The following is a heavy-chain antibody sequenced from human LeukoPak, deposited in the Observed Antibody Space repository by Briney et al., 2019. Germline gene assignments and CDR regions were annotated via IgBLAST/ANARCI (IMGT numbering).Heavy chain of an antibody. CDR1: GGSISSYY. D-gene: IGHD1-26*01. Sequence: SETLSLTCTVSGGSISSYYWSWIRQPPGKGLEWIGYIYYSGSTNYNPSLKSRVTISVDTSKNQFSLKLSSVTAADTAVYYCARGAGISGGYYTWYYFDYWGQGTLVTVSS. CDR3: ARGAGISGGYYTWYYFDY. V-gene: IGHV4-59*01. CDR2: IYYSGST. J-gene: IGHJ4*02.